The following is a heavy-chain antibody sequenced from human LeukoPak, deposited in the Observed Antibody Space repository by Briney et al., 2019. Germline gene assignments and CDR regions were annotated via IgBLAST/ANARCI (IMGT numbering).Heavy chain of an antibody. V-gene: IGHV4-34*01. CDR3: GLSTTRATTRTIDY. CDR1: GGSFSVYY. D-gene: IGHD4-17*01. Sequence: SETLSLTCAVYGGSFSVYYWSWNRQPPGKGLEWIGEVSRGGSTKYSPSLKSRVTISLDTSNNQVSLKLSSVTAADTAMYYCGLSTTRATTRTIDYWGQGTLVTVSS. CDR2: VSRGGST. J-gene: IGHJ4*02.